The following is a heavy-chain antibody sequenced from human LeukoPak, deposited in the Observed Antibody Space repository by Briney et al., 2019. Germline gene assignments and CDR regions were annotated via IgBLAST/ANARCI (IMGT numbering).Heavy chain of an antibody. D-gene: IGHD6-6*01. CDR1: GFTFSSYW. CDR3: AREFLRRGQLDYYYGMDV. CDR2: INSDGSST. Sequence: PGGSLRLSCAASGFTFSSYWMHWVRQAPGKGLVWVSRINSDGSSTSYADSVKGRFTISRDNAKNTLYLQMNSLRAEDTAVYYCAREFLRRGQLDYYYGMDVWGQGTTVTVSS. V-gene: IGHV3-74*01. J-gene: IGHJ6*02.